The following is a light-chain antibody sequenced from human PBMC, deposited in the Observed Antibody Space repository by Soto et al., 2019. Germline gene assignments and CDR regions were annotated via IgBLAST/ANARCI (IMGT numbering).Light chain of an antibody. CDR1: QSVSTN. CDR3: HQYGSSPRT. J-gene: IGKJ1*01. CDR2: SAS. V-gene: IGKV3-20*01. Sequence: VMTQSPAILSVSPGERATLSCRASQSVSTNLAWYQQKPGQAPRLLIYSASSRATGVPDRFSGSGSGTDFTLTISRLEPEDFAVYYCHQYGSSPRTFGQGTKVDI.